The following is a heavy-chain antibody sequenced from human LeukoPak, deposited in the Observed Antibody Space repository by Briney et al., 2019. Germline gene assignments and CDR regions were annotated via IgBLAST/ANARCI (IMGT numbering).Heavy chain of an antibody. J-gene: IGHJ4*02. Sequence: GSSVTVSCTASGGTFSSYAISWVRQAPGQGLEWMGRIIPIFGIANYAQKFQGRVTITADKSTSTAYMELSSLRSEDTAVYYCARRDGYRGWGQGTLVTVSS. CDR2: IIPIFGIA. CDR1: GGTFSSYA. CDR3: ARRDGYRG. V-gene: IGHV1-69*04. D-gene: IGHD5-24*01.